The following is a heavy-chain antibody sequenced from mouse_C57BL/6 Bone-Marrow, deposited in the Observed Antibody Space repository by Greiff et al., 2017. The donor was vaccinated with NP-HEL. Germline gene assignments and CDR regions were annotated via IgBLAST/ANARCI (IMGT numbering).Heavy chain of an antibody. CDR1: GYTFTSYG. Sequence: QVQLQQSGAELARPGASVKLSCKASGYTFTSYGISWVKQRPGQGLEWIGEIYPRSGNTYYNEKFKGQATLTADKSSSTAYMELSSLTSEDSAVYFCARASTVVATDYFDYWGQGTTLTVSS. CDR2: IYPRSGNT. D-gene: IGHD1-1*01. V-gene: IGHV1-81*01. J-gene: IGHJ2*01. CDR3: ARASTVVATDYFDY.